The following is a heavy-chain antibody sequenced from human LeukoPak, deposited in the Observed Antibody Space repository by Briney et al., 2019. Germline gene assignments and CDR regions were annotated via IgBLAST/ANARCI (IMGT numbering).Heavy chain of an antibody. Sequence: SETLSLTCTVSGGSISRSSYYWGWIRQPPGKGLEWIGSIYYSGSTYYNPSLKSRVTISVDTSKNRFSLKLSSVTAADTAVYYCIGHSSSWTGRWGKGTLVTVSS. CDR3: IGHSSSWTGR. D-gene: IGHD6-13*01. J-gene: IGHJ4*02. V-gene: IGHV4-39*01. CDR2: IYYSGST. CDR1: GGSISRSSYY.